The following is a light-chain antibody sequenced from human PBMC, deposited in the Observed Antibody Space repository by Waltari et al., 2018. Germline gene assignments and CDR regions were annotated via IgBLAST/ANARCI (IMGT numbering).Light chain of an antibody. Sequence: QSALTQPASVSGSPGQSVTIFYAGTSNHVGGYTSVSWYQEHPGQAPRVIIYDVSDRPSGVSDRFSGSKSGNTASLTISGLQAEDEADYYCSSQSSNDVVLFGGGTKLTVL. J-gene: IGLJ2*01. CDR2: DVS. CDR1: SNHVGGYTS. CDR3: SSQSSNDVVL. V-gene: IGLV2-14*01.